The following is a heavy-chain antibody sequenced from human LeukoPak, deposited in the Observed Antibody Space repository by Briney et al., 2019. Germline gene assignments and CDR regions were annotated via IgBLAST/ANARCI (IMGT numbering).Heavy chain of an antibody. D-gene: IGHD3-22*01. CDR3: ARHTPYYYDSSGYLNWFDP. CDR2: IYYSGST. Sequence: SETLSLTCTVSGGSISSYYWSWIRQPPGKGLEWIGYIYYSGSTNYNPSLKSRVTISVDTSKNQFSLKLSSVTAADTAVYYCARHTPYYYDSSGYLNWFDPWGQGTLVTVSS. CDR1: GGSISSYY. J-gene: IGHJ5*02. V-gene: IGHV4-59*08.